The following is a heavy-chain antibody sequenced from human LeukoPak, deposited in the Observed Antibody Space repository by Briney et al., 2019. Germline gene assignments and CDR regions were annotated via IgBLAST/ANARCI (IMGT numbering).Heavy chain of an antibody. V-gene: IGHV3-23*01. CDR3: AKFSPHGGATY. J-gene: IGHJ4*02. D-gene: IGHD3-10*01. Sequence: GGSLRLSCAASGFPFSSSAMSWVRQAPGKGLEWVSAISGSGASTYYADSVKGRFTISRDNSKNTLYLQMNSLRAEDTAVYYCAKFSPHGGATYWDQGTLVTVSS. CDR2: ISGSGAST. CDR1: GFPFSSSA.